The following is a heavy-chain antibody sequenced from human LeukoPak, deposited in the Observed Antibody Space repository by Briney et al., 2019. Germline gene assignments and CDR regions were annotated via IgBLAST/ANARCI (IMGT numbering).Heavy chain of an antibody. CDR2: MYHSGST. Sequence: SETLSLTCAVSGGSISSNNWWSWVRQPPGKGLEWIGEMYHSGSTNYNPSLKSRVTISVDKSKNQFSLKLSSVTAADTAVYYCARETYVDTAMVYYFDYWGQGTLVTVSS. CDR3: ARETYVDTAMVYYFDY. J-gene: IGHJ4*02. CDR1: GGSISSNNW. V-gene: IGHV4-4*02. D-gene: IGHD5-18*01.